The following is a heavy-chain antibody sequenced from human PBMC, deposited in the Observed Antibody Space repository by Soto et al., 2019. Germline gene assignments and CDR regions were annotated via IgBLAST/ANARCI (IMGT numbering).Heavy chain of an antibody. CDR2: ISGSGDST. J-gene: IGHJ4*02. CDR3: AKDGYYYDSSGYFDY. Sequence: PGGSLRLSCAASGFTFSSYWMHWVRQAPGKGLEKVSAISGSGDSTYYADYEKGRFTISRDNSKNTLYLQMNSLRAEDTSVYYCAKDGYYYDSSGYFDYWGQGTLVTVSS. D-gene: IGHD3-22*01. V-gene: IGHV3-23*01. CDR1: GFTFSSYW.